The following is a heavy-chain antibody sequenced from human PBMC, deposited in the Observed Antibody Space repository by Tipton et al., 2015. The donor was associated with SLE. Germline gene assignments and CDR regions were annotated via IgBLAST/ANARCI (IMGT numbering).Heavy chain of an antibody. V-gene: IGHV4-4*09. CDR2: SYTRGST. D-gene: IGHD3/OR15-3a*01. CDR1: GDSISSYY. J-gene: IGHJ3*02. Sequence: TLSLTCTVSGDSISSYYWSWIRQPPGEGLEWIGYSYTRGSTNYNPSLKSRVTISVDTSKNQFSLKLSSVTAADTAVYYCARSGNYLDYAFDIWGQGTMVTVSS. CDR3: ARSGNYLDYAFDI.